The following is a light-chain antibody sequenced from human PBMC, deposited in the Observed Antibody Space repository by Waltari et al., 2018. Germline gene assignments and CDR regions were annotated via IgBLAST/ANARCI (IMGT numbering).Light chain of an antibody. Sequence: EIVLTQSPGTLSLSPGGRATLSCRASRSVPSTFLAWYQHRRGQAPRLLIYAASTRATGIPDRFSGSGSGTDFTLSISRLEPEDFAVYYCQQYGSSPLTFVGGTKVEI. CDR3: QQYGSSPLT. J-gene: IGKJ4*01. CDR2: AAS. CDR1: RSVPSTF. V-gene: IGKV3-20*01.